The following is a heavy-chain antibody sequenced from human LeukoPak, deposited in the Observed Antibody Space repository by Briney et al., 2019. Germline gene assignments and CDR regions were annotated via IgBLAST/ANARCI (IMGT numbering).Heavy chain of an antibody. D-gene: IGHD4-17*01. CDR2: ISSSGSTI. Sequence: PGGPLRLSCAASGFTFSDYYMSWIRQAPGKGLEWVSYISSSGSTIYYADSVKGRFTISRDNAKNSLYLQMNSLRAEDTAVYYCARAVTIVDAFDIWGQGTMVTVSS. CDR1: GFTFSDYY. V-gene: IGHV3-11*01. CDR3: ARAVTIVDAFDI. J-gene: IGHJ3*02.